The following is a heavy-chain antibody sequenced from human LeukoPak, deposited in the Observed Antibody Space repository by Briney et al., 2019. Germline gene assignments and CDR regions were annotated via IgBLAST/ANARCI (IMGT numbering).Heavy chain of an antibody. CDR3: ARGGSRQNFYYYGLDV. CDR2: ISFSGIT. J-gene: IGHJ6*02. Sequence: SETLSLICTVSGGSINSFFWNWIRQTPGKGLEWIGYISFSGITNYNPSLQSRVSMSVDTSKNEFSLRLSSVTAADTAVYYCARGGSRQNFYYYGLDVWGQGTRSPSP. D-gene: IGHD6-25*01. V-gene: IGHV4-59*01. CDR1: GGSINSFF.